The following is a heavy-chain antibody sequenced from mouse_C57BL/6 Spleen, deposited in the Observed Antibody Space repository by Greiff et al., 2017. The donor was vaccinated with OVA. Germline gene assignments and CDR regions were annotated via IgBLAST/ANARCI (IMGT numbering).Heavy chain of an antibody. J-gene: IGHJ3*01. CDR3: ARRPSSGGFAY. D-gene: IGHD1-3*01. CDR1: GYAFSSSW. CDR2: IYPGDGDT. Sequence: VKLQQSGPELVKPGASVKISCKASGYAFSSSWMNWVKQRPGKGLEWIGRIYPGDGDTNYNGKFKGKATLTADKSSSTAYLQLSSLTSEDSAVYFCARRPSSGGFAYWGQGTLVTVSA. V-gene: IGHV1-82*01.